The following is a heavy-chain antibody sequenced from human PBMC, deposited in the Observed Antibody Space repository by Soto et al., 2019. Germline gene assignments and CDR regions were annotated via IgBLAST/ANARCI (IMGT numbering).Heavy chain of an antibody. CDR2: ISGSGGST. CDR1: GFTFSSYA. D-gene: IGHD4-4*01. Sequence: GGSLRLSCAASGFTFSSYAMSWVRQAPGKGLEWVSAISGSGGSTYYADSVKGRFTIARDNSKNTMYLQMNSLRAEDKAVYYCAKDHSTTVTTSYYYYMDVWGKGTTVTVSS. V-gene: IGHV3-23*01. CDR3: AKDHSTTVTTSYYYYMDV. J-gene: IGHJ6*03.